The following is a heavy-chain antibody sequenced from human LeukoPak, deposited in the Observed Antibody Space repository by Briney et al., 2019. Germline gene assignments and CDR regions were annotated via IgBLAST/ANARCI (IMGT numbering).Heavy chain of an antibody. J-gene: IGHJ4*02. D-gene: IGHD2-15*01. V-gene: IGHV3-48*01. CDR1: GFTFSSYS. CDR3: ATARID. Sequence: GGSLRLSCAASGFTFSSYSMNWVRRAPGKGLEWVSYISSSSSTIYYADSVKGRFTISRDNAKNSLYLQMNSLRAEDTAVYYCATARIDWGQGTLVTVSS. CDR2: ISSSSSTI.